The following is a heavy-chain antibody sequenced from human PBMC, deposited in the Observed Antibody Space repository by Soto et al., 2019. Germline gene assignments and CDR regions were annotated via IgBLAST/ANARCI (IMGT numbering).Heavy chain of an antibody. J-gene: IGHJ6*02. CDR3: ARGIAAVGDYYYGMDV. CDR1: GGSISSGGYS. CDR2: IYHSGST. D-gene: IGHD6-13*01. Sequence: PSETLSLTCAVSGGSISSGGYSWSWIRQPPGKGLEWIGYIYHSGSTYYNPSLKSRVTISVDRSKNQFSLKLSSVTAADTAVYYCARGIAAVGDYYYGMDVWGQGTTVTVSS. V-gene: IGHV4-30-2*01.